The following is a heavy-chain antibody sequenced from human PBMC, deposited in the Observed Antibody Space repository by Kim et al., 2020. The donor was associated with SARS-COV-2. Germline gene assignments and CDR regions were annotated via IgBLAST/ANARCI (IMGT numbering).Heavy chain of an antibody. V-gene: IGHV3-7*01. D-gene: IGHD6-13*01. CDR1: GFTFSSYW. Sequence: GGSLRLSCAASGFTFSSYWMSWVRQAPGKGLEWVANIKQDGSEKYYVDSVKGRFTISRDNAKNSLYLQMNSLRAEDTAVYYCARLFSSSWSAFDIWGQGTMVTVSS. J-gene: IGHJ3*02. CDR2: IKQDGSEK. CDR3: ARLFSSSWSAFDI.